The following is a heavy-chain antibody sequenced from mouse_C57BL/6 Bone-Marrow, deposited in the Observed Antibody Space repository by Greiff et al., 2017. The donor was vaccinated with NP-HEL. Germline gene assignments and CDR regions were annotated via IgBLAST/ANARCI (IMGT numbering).Heavy chain of an antibody. CDR1: GYTFTSYW. V-gene: IGHV1-69*01. CDR2: IDPSDSYT. Sequence: VQLQQPGAELVMPGASVKLSCKASGYTFTSYWMHWVKQRPGQGLEWIGEIDPSDSYTNYNQKFKGKSTLTVDKSSSTAYMQLSSLTSEDSAVYYCAREGSTLAWFAYWGQGTLVTVSA. J-gene: IGHJ3*01. D-gene: IGHD5-1*01. CDR3: AREGSTLAWFAY.